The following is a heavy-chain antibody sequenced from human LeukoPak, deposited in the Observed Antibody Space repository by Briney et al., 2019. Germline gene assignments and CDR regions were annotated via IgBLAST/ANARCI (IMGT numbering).Heavy chain of an antibody. V-gene: IGHV4-59*01. D-gene: IGHD2-2*01. CDR3: ARDKKGSSCYDY. J-gene: IGHJ4*02. CDR2: IYYSGST. Sequence: SETLSLTCTVSGGSISSYYWSWIGQPPEKGLEWIGYIYYSGSTNYNPSLKSRVTISVDTSKNQFSLKLSSVTAADTAVYYCARDKKGSSCYDYWGQGTLVTVSS. CDR1: GGSISSYY.